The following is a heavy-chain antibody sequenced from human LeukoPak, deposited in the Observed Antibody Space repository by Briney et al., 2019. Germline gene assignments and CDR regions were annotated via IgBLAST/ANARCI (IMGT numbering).Heavy chain of an antibody. Sequence: SETLSLTCTVSGVSINSYYWSWIRQPPGKGLEWIGYIYYSGSTNYNPSLKSRVTISVDTSKNQFSLKLSSVTAADTAVYYCARGPRRGSYGGVDYWGQGTLVTVSS. D-gene: IGHD1-26*01. J-gene: IGHJ4*02. V-gene: IGHV4-59*12. CDR1: GVSINSYY. CDR3: ARGPRRGSYGGVDY. CDR2: IYYSGST.